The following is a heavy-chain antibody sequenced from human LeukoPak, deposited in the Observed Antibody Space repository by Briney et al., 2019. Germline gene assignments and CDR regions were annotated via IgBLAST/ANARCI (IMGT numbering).Heavy chain of an antibody. V-gene: IGHV3-33*01. Sequence: PGGSLRLSCVASGFTFNGYTMHWVRQAPGKGLEWVAIIWYDGSNKYYADSVKGRFTISRDNSKNTLFLQMNSLRAEDTAVYYCARTDCSGGSCYSDFDYWGQGTLVTVSS. J-gene: IGHJ4*02. D-gene: IGHD2-15*01. CDR1: GFTFNGYT. CDR2: IWYDGSNK. CDR3: ARTDCSGGSCYSDFDY.